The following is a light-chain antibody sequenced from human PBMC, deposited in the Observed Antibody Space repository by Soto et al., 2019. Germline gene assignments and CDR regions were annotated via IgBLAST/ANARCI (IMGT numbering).Light chain of an antibody. CDR3: SSYAGSNFYV. Sequence: QSVLAQPPSASGSPGQSVTISCTGTSSDVGGYNYVSWYQQHPGKAPKLMIYEVSKRPSGVPDRFSGSKSGNTASLTVSGLQAEDEADYYCSSYAGSNFYVFXTGTNVTVL. J-gene: IGLJ1*01. CDR1: SSDVGGYNY. V-gene: IGLV2-8*01. CDR2: EVS.